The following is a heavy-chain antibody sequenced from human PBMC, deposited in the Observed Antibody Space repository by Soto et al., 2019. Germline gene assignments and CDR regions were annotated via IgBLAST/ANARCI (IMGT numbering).Heavy chain of an antibody. Sequence: PGGSLRLSCAASGFTVSGNYMSWVRQAPGKGLEWVSVLYSSGSTYYADSVKGRFTVSRDKSTNTMYLQMSSLRADDTAVYFCARSLVRGATSLAYWGQGTLVTVSS. CDR1: GFTVSGNY. D-gene: IGHD3-10*01. CDR3: ARSLVRGATSLAY. V-gene: IGHV3-53*01. CDR2: LYSSGST. J-gene: IGHJ4*02.